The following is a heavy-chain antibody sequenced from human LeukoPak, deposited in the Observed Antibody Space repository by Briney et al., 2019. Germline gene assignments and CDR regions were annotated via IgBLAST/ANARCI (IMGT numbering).Heavy chain of an antibody. J-gene: IGHJ4*02. CDR3: ARLAAPGTSSDY. CDR1: GYTFFTAYH. CDR2: INPRGDAT. D-gene: IGHD6-13*01. Sequence: ASVKVSCKASGYTFFTAYHMHWVRQAPGQGLEWMGVINPRGDATTYAQKFQGRVTMTTDTSTSTVYMQLSSLRSEDTAVSYCARLAAPGTSSDYWGPGTLVTVSS. V-gene: IGHV1-46*01.